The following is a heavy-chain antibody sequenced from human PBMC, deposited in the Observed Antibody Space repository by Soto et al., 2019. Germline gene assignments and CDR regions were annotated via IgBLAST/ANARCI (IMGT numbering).Heavy chain of an antibody. CDR2: ISGSGGAT. Sequence: EVQLLDSGGGLVQPGGSLRLSCAASGFTFSNYVMSWVRQAPGTGLEWVSSISGSGGATYYADFVKGRFTISRDNSQHTLYLQMNSLRAEDTAVYYCAKRPLEIRNFVYWGRGTLVTLSS. D-gene: IGHD1-1*01. J-gene: IGHJ4*02. V-gene: IGHV3-23*01. CDR1: GFTFSNYV. CDR3: AKRPLEIRNFVY.